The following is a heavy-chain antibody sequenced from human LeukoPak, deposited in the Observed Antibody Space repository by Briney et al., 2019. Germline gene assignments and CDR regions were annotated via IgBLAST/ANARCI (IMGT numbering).Heavy chain of an antibody. D-gene: IGHD2-21*02. CDR3: AKAHDNCGGDCSPLDYNDY. V-gene: IGHV3-23*01. J-gene: IGHJ4*02. Sequence: PGGSLRLSCAASGFTFSSYAMTWVRQAPGKGLEWVSAISGRGGTTYYADSVKGRFTISRDNSKNTLYLQMNSLRAEDTAVYYCAKAHDNCGGDCSPLDYNDYWGQGTLVTVSS. CDR1: GFTFSSYA. CDR2: ISGRGGTT.